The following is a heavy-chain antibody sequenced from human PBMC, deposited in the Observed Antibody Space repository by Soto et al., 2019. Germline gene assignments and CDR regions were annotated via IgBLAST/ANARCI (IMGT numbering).Heavy chain of an antibody. V-gene: IGHV3-33*01. J-gene: IGHJ3*02. CDR3: ARTYYYDSSGYWGAFDI. CDR2: IWYDGSNK. D-gene: IGHD3-22*01. Sequence: GGSLRLSCAASGFTFSSYGMHWVRQAPGKGLEWVAVIWYDGSNKCYADSVKGRFTISRDNSKNTLYLQMNSLRAEDTAVYYCARTYYYDSSGYWGAFDIWGQGTMVTVSS. CDR1: GFTFSSYG.